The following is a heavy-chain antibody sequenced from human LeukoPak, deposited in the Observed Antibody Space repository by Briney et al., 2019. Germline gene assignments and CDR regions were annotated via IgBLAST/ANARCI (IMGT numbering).Heavy chain of an antibody. D-gene: IGHD4-17*01. V-gene: IGHV5-10-1*01. CDR2: IDPSDSYT. J-gene: IGHJ4*02. CDR3: ATGPSKVTTDFANY. Sequence: GESLTISCKGSGYSFNNYWISWVRQMPGKGLEWMGRIDPSDSYTKYSPSFEGHVTISVDNSISSAFLQWNSLKVSFSAMYYCATGPSKVTTDFANYWGQGTQVAVSS. CDR1: GYSFNNYW.